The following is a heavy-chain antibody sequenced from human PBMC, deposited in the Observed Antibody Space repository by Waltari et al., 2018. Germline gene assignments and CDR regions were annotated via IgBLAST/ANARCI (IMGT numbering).Heavy chain of an antibody. CDR1: GYTFTSYG. CDR2: SSAYNGNT. V-gene: IGHV1-18*01. J-gene: IGHJ4*02. D-gene: IGHD3-16*02. CDR3: AREPLYDYIWGSYRLSHFDY. Sequence: QVQLVQSGAEVKKPGASVKVSCKASGYTFTSYGISWVRQAPGQGLEWMGWSSAYNGNTNYAQKLQGRVTMTTDTSTSTAYMELRSLRSDDTAVYYCAREPLYDYIWGSYRLSHFDYWGQGTLVTVSS.